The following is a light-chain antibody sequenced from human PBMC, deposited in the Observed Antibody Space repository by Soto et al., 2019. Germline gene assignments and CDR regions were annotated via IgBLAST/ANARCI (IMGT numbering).Light chain of an antibody. Sequence: EIVMTQSPATLSVSPGERASLSCRAGKSISSNLAWYQLKPGQAPRLLIYGASIRATGIQDSFSGGGSGTEFTLTIRRLEPEDFAVYYCQQRSNWLTFGGGTKGDI. CDR1: KSISSN. V-gene: IGKV3-15*01. CDR2: GAS. J-gene: IGKJ4*01. CDR3: QQRSNWLT.